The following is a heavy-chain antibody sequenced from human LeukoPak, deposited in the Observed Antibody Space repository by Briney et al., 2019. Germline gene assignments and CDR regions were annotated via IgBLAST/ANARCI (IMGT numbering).Heavy chain of an antibody. CDR1: GYTFTGYY. CDR3: AREAGCSSASCEIDF. J-gene: IGHJ4*02. D-gene: IGHD2-2*01. V-gene: IGHV1-2*02. CDR2: INPNSGDT. Sequence: ASVKVSCKASGYTFTGYYLHWVRQAPGQGLEWMGWINPNSGDTHYAQKFQGRVKRTRDTSISTAYMGLSRLRSDDTAVYYCAREAGCSSASCEIDFWGQGALVTVSS.